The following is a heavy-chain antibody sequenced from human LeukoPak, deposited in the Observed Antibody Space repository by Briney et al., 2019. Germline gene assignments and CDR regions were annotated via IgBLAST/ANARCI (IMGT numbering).Heavy chain of an antibody. V-gene: IGHV3-15*01. Sequence: PGGSLRLSCAGSGFPFSDAWMSWVRQPPGKGLEWVGRIKRQSDGAITHSGSPVRGRFTISRDDSEIMLYLQINGLQAEDTAVYYCTRGQGKRDVDYWGQGTLVTVSS. D-gene: IGHD3-10*01. CDR2: IKRQSDGAIT. CDR3: TRGQGKRDVDY. CDR1: GFPFSDAW. J-gene: IGHJ4*02.